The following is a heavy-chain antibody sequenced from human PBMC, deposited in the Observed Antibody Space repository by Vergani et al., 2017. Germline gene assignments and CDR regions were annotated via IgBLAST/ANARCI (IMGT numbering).Heavy chain of an antibody. D-gene: IGHD5-18*01. CDR1: GFTFSSYA. J-gene: IGHJ6*02. CDR2: ISGSGGST. CDR3: ARDRGGSSQLWSNYYYYYGMDV. Sequence: EVQLLESGGGLVQPGGSLRLSCAASGFTFSSYAMSWVRQAPGKGLEWVSAISGSGGSTYYADSVKGRFTISRDNSKNTRYLQMNSLRAEDTAVYYCARDRGGSSQLWSNYYYYYGMDVWGQGTTVTVSS. V-gene: IGHV3-23*01.